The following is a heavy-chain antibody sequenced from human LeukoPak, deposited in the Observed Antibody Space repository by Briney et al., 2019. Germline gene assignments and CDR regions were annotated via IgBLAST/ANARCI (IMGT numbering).Heavy chain of an antibody. V-gene: IGHV4-59*12. J-gene: IGHJ4*02. CDR1: GGSISSYY. CDR2: IYYSGNT. Sequence: SETLSLTCTVSGGSISSYYWSWIRQPPGKGLEWIGYIYYSGNTNYNPSLKSRVTMSVDTSKNQFSLKLSSVTAADTAVYYCARGGYKPFDYWGQGTLVTVSS. CDR3: ARGGYKPFDY. D-gene: IGHD5-24*01.